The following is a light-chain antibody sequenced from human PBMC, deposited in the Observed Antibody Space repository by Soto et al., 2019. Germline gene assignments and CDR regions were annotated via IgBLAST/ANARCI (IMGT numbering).Light chain of an antibody. CDR3: AAWDDSLNGYV. CDR1: SSNIGSNT. J-gene: IGLJ1*01. CDR2: SNN. V-gene: IGLV1-44*01. Sequence: QSVLTQPPSASGTPGQRGTISCSGSSSNIGSNTVNWYQQLPGTAPKLLIYSNNQRPSGVPDRFSGSKSGTPASLAISGLQSEDEADYYCAAWDDSLNGYVFGTGTKVT.